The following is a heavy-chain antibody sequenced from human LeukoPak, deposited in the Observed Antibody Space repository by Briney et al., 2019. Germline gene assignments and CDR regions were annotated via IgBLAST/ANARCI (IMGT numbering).Heavy chain of an antibody. CDR1: GFTFDDYA. CDR3: ARDRGWNSFDD. D-gene: IGHD1-1*01. V-gene: IGHV3-9*01. CDR2: ISWNSGSI. Sequence: GGSLRLSCAASGFTFDDYAMHWVRQAPGKGLEWVSGISWNSGSIGYADSVKGRFTISRDNAKSSLYLQMNSLRVEDTAVYYCARDRGWNSFDDWGQGTLVTVSS. J-gene: IGHJ4*02.